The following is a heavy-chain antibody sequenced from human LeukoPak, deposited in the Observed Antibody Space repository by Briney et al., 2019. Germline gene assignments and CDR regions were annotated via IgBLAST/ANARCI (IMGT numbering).Heavy chain of an antibody. CDR3: ARSAEGYSYGHAFDI. Sequence: PGGSLRLSCAASGFTFSSYGMHWVRQAPGKGLEWVAVVSYYGSNNYYADAVKGRFTISRDNSKNALYLQMNSLRAEDTAVYYCARSAEGYSYGHAFDIWGQGTMVTVSS. CDR1: GFTFSSYG. D-gene: IGHD5-18*01. J-gene: IGHJ3*02. V-gene: IGHV3-30*03. CDR2: VSYYGSNN.